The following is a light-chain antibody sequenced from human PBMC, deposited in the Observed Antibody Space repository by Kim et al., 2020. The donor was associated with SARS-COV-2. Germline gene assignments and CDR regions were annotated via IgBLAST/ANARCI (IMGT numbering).Light chain of an antibody. Sequence: VCQGQKASITGAGDKLGVKYACWDQQKPGQSPVLVIYQDNKRPAGIPERVSGSKSGNTATLTISGTQAMDEGDYYCQAWDSNTFYGFGTGPKVTV. CDR2: QDN. J-gene: IGLJ1*01. CDR1: KLGVKY. V-gene: IGLV3-1*01. CDR3: QAWDSNTFYG.